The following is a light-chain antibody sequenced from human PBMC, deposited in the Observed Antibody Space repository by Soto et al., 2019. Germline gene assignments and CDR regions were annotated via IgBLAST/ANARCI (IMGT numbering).Light chain of an antibody. CDR3: LRFNTYPHA. V-gene: IGKV1-13*02. CDR2: DAS. J-gene: IGKJ4*01. Sequence: AIQWTQSPSSLAASIRDIVTITCRARQGIGSALAWYQQAPGKPPKLLIFDASTLANGGPSRFSGGGSGTDFTLTIRSLQTEDFATYYCLRFNTYPHAFGGGTKVEIK. CDR1: QGIGSA.